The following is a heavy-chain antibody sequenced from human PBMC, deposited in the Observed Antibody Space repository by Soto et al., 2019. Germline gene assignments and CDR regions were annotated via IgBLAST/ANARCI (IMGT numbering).Heavy chain of an antibody. Sequence: EQLAESGGGVVQSGRSLRLSCEASGFPFSSFGMHWVRQAPGKGLEWVAVISYDGSDTYFADSVKGRFTISRDNSKNTVYLQMNSLRVEDTAVYYCVKDIHFLGIWYFDLWGRGSLVSVSS. CDR1: GFPFSSFG. D-gene: IGHD3-16*01. J-gene: IGHJ2*01. CDR3: VKDIHFLGIWYFDL. CDR2: ISYDGSDT. V-gene: IGHV3-30*18.